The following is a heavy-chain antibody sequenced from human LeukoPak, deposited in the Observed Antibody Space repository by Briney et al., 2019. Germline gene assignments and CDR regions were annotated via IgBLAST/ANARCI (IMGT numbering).Heavy chain of an antibody. V-gene: IGHV3-21*01. CDR2: ISSSSSHI. Sequence: GGSLRLSCAAFGFTFSTHSMSWVRQAPGQRLEWVSSISSSSSHIYYADSMRGRFTASRDNANNSLFLQMNSLRAEDTAVYYCARDFRTQLDGYSPPYHFDYWGQGDLVTVSS. J-gene: IGHJ4*02. CDR3: ARDFRTQLDGYSPPYHFDY. CDR1: GFTFSTHS. D-gene: IGHD5-24*01.